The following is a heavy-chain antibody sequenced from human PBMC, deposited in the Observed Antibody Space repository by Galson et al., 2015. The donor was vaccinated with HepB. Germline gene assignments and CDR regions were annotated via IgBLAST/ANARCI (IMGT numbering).Heavy chain of an antibody. CDR2: ISGSGGST. D-gene: IGHD3-22*01. CDR1: GFTFSSYA. V-gene: IGHV3-23*01. CDR3: AKDRDSYASSGGDAFDI. J-gene: IGHJ3*02. Sequence: SLRLSCAASGFTFSSYAMNWVRQAPGKGLEWVSTISGSGGSTYYADSVKGRFTISRDNSKNTLYLQINSLRAEDTAVYYCAKDRDSYASSGGDAFDIWGHGTMFAVSS.